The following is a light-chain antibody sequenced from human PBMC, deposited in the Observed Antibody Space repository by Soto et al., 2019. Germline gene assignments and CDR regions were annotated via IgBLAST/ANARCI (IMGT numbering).Light chain of an antibody. CDR2: DVS. Sequence: QSVLTQPASVSGSPGQSITISCTGTSSDVGGYNYFSWYQQHPGKAPKLMIYDVSNRPSGVSNRFSGSKSGNTASLTISGLQAEDEADYYCSSYTSSSTLVVFGGGTKLTVL. CDR3: SSYTSSSTLVV. J-gene: IGLJ2*01. V-gene: IGLV2-14*01. CDR1: SSDVGGYNY.